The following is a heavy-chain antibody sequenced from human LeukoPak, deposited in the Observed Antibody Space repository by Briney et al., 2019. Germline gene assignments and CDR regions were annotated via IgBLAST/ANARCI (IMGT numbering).Heavy chain of an antibody. Sequence: PGGSLRLSCAASGFTFSSYSMNWVRQAPGKGLEWVSYISSSSSTIYYADSVKGRFTISRENAKNSLYLQMNSLRAEDTAVYYCARDRWFGEFDAFDIWGQGTMVTVSS. CDR3: ARDRWFGEFDAFDI. CDR2: ISSSSSTI. V-gene: IGHV3-48*01. CDR1: GFTFSSYS. D-gene: IGHD3-10*01. J-gene: IGHJ3*02.